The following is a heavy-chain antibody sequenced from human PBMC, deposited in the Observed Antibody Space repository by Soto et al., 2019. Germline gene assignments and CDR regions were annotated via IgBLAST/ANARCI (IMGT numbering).Heavy chain of an antibody. J-gene: IGHJ5*02. D-gene: IGHD2-2*01. Sequence: GASVKVSCKASGGTFSSYAISWVRQAPGQGLEWMGGIIPIFGTANYAQKFQGRVTITADESTSTAYMELSSLRSEDTAVYYCARDQKSVVLVPAARLMGGWHNWFDPWGQGTLVTVSS. CDR1: GGTFSSYA. V-gene: IGHV1-69*13. CDR2: IIPIFGTA. CDR3: ARDQKSVVLVPAARLMGGWHNWFDP.